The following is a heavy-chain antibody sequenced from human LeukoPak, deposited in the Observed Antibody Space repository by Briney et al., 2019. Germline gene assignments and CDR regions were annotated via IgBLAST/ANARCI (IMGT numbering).Heavy chain of an antibody. D-gene: IGHD3-10*01. V-gene: IGHV6-1*01. J-gene: IGHJ5*02. CDR1: GDSVSSNRAT. CDR2: TYYTSRWYD. Sequence: SQTLSLTCAISGDSVSSNRATWNWIRQSPSRGLEWLGRTYYTSRWYDDYAVSVKSRISIKPDTSKNQFSLQLNSVTPEDTAVYYCAREGWFREPPSHWFDPWGQGTLVTVSS. CDR3: AREGWFREPPSHWFDP.